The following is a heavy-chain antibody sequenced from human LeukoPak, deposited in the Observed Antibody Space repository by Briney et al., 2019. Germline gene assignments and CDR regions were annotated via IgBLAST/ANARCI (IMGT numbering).Heavy chain of an antibody. Sequence: TSETLSLTCAVSGNSFSSHYWTWIRQSPGTGLEWIGYISHIGRTNYNPSLKSRVTISIDTSKNQFSLKLRSVTAADTAVYYCARDLVTVTKGFDIWGQGTMVSVSS. V-gene: IGHV4-59*11. CDR2: ISHIGRT. CDR3: ARDLVTVTKGFDI. D-gene: IGHD4-17*01. J-gene: IGHJ3*02. CDR1: GNSFSSHY.